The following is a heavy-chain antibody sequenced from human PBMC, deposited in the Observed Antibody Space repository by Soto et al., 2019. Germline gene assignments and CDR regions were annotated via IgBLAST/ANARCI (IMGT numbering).Heavy chain of an antibody. CDR1: GFTFSGSA. Sequence: EVQLVESGGGLVQPGGSLKLSCAASGFTFSGSARHWVRQASGKGLEWVGRIRSKPNNYATAYGASLKGRFTISRVDSRTKAYLQMTRLKTEDTDVYCCSRQASDFWSGKPQYYMDVWGKGTTVTVSS. J-gene: IGHJ6*03. D-gene: IGHD3-3*01. CDR2: IRSKPNNYAT. V-gene: IGHV3-73*01. CDR3: SRQASDFWSGKPQYYMDV.